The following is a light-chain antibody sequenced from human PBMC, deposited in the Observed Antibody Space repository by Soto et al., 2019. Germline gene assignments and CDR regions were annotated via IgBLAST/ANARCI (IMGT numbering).Light chain of an antibody. CDR3: CSYAGSSTLV. CDR2: EGS. V-gene: IGLV2-23*01. Sequence: QSVLTQPASVSGSPGQSITISCTGTSSDVGSYNLVSWYQQHPGKAPKLIIYEGSKRPSGVSNRFSGSKSGNTAYLTISGLQAEDEAYYYCCSYAGSSTLVFVGGTKLTVL. CDR1: SSDVGSYNL. J-gene: IGLJ2*01.